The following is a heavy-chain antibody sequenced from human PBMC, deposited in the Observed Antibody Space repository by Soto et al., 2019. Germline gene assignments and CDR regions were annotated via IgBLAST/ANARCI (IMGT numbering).Heavy chain of an antibody. V-gene: IGHV4-39*01. D-gene: IGHD1-26*01. CDR3: AVPRVVGDTTPGFDY. Sequence: QLQLQESGPGLVKPSETLSLTCTVSGGSISSSSYYWGWIRQPPGKVLEWIGSIYYSGSTYYNPSLQSRVTISVDTSKNEFSLGLSSVTAADTAVYYCAVPRVVGDTTPGFDYWGQGTLVTVSS. CDR2: IYYSGST. J-gene: IGHJ4*02. CDR1: GGSISSSSYY.